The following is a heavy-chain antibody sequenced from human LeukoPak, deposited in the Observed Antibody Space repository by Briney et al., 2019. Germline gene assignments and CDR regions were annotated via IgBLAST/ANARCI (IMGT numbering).Heavy chain of an antibody. Sequence: GGSLRLSCAASGFTFSSYSINWVRQAPGKGLEWVSSISSSSSYIYYADSVKGRFTISRDNSKNTLYLQMNSLRAEDTAVYYCAKDGWFGELSLDYWGQGTLVTVSS. V-gene: IGHV3-21*01. J-gene: IGHJ4*02. D-gene: IGHD3-10*01. CDR2: ISSSSSYI. CDR1: GFTFSSYS. CDR3: AKDGWFGELSLDY.